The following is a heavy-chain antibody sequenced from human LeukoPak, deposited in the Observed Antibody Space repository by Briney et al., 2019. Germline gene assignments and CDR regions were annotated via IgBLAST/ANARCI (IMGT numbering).Heavy chain of an antibody. Sequence: SVKVSCKASGGTFSSYAISWVRQAPGQGLEWMGGIIPIFGTANYAQKFQGRVTITADESTSTAYMELSSLRSEDTAVYYCAREVCSSTSCYKVNWFDPWGQETLVTVSS. CDR2: IIPIFGTA. CDR1: GGTFSSYA. J-gene: IGHJ5*02. CDR3: AREVCSSTSCYKVNWFDP. D-gene: IGHD2-2*02. V-gene: IGHV1-69*13.